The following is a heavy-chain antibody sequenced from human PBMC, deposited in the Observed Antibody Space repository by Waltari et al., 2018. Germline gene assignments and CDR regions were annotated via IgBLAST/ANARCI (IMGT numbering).Heavy chain of an antibody. V-gene: IGHV1-69*02. J-gene: IGHJ5*02. Sequence: QVQLVQSGAEVKKPGSSVKVSCKASGGTFSSYTISWVRQAPGQGLEWMGRIIPILGIANDAQKFQGRVTITADKSTSTAYMELSSLRSEDTAVYYCARVAVATYNWFDPWGQGTLVTVSS. CDR2: IIPILGIA. CDR3: ARVAVATYNWFDP. CDR1: GGTFSSYT. D-gene: IGHD1-1*01.